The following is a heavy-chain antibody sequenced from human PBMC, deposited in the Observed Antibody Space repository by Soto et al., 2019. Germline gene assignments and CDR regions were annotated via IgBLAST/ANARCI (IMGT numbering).Heavy chain of an antibody. CDR1: GGSISSRGYY. D-gene: IGHD3-9*01. J-gene: IGHJ5*02. V-gene: IGHV4-39*07. CDR2: IYYSGST. CDR3: ADLTWTGSYFP. Sequence: SETLSLTCTVSGGSISSRGYYWGWIRQPPGKGLEWIGTIYYSGSTYYNPSLKSRVTISVDTSKNQFSLKLSSVTTEDTAIYYCADLTWTGSYFPWGQGTLVTVSS.